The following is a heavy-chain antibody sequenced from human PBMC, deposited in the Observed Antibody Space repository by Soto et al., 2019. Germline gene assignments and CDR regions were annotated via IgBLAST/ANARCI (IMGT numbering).Heavy chain of an antibody. Sequence: PGGSLRLSCAACGFTFSSYVMHCVRHDQGKGLEWEPVIEYNCSNRDYVDSEKSRFTISRDNSKNPLYLQMNSLRAEDTAVYYCARFDSSGHYYDQDYYYGMDVWGQGTTVTGSS. CDR2: IEYNCSNR. V-gene: IGHV3-33*01. D-gene: IGHD3-22*01. J-gene: IGHJ6*02. CDR1: GFTFSSYV. CDR3: ARFDSSGHYYDQDYYYGMDV.